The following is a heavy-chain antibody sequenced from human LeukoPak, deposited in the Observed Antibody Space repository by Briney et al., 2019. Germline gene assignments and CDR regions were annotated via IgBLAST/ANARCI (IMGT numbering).Heavy chain of an antibody. CDR3: ARDGGSSWYGAFDI. CDR1: GFTFDDYS. V-gene: IGHV3-69-1*01. Sequence: GGSLRLSCAASGFTFDDYSMNWVRQAPGKGLEWVSFISSSSTMYYADSVKGRFTISRDNAKNSVYVQMNSLRAEDTAVYYCARDGGSSWYGAFDIWGQGTMVTVSS. J-gene: IGHJ3*02. D-gene: IGHD6-13*01. CDR2: ISSSSTM.